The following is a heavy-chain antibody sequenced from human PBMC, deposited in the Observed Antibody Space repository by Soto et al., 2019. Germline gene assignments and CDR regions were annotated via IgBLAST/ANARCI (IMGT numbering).Heavy chain of an antibody. CDR3: ARDRGYYYDSSGYWPARPSGMDV. J-gene: IGHJ6*02. Sequence: GGSLRLSCAASGFTFSSYGMHWVRQAPGKGLEWVAVIWYDGSNKYYADSVKGRFTISRDNSKNTLYLQMNSLRAEDTAVYYCARDRGYYYDSSGYWPARPSGMDVWGQGTTVTVSS. CDR2: IWYDGSNK. D-gene: IGHD3-22*01. V-gene: IGHV3-33*01. CDR1: GFTFSSYG.